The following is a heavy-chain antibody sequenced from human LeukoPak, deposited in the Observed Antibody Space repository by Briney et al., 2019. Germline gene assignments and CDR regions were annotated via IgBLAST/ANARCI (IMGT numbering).Heavy chain of an antibody. Sequence: GGSLRLSCAASGFTFSSYSMNWVRQAPGKGLEWVSSISSSSSHIYYADSVKGRFTISRDNAKNSLYLQMNSLRAEDTAVYYCARDKRGYSYGQPYYFDYWGQGTLVTVSS. V-gene: IGHV3-21*01. CDR1: GFTFSSYS. J-gene: IGHJ4*02. D-gene: IGHD5-18*01. CDR3: ARDKRGYSYGQPYYFDY. CDR2: ISSSSSHI.